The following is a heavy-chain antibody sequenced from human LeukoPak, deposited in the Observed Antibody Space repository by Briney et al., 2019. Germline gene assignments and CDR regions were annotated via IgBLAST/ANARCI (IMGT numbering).Heavy chain of an antibody. V-gene: IGHV3-33*06. CDR3: AKAGSSGWRLASPPDY. J-gene: IGHJ4*02. D-gene: IGHD6-19*01. Sequence: AGGSLRLSCAASGFTFSSYGMHWVRQAPGKGLEWVAAIWYDGSIQYYADSVKGRFTISRDNSKNTLYLQMNSLRAEDTAVYYCAKAGSSGWRLASPPDYWGQGTLVTVSS. CDR1: GFTFSSYG. CDR2: IWYDGSIQ.